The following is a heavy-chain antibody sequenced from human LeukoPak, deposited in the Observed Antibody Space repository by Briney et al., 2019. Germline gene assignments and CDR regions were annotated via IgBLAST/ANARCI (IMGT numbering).Heavy chain of an antibody. CDR1: GFTFSRYA. J-gene: IGHJ4*02. CDR3: AKLTDSIAARPFDS. D-gene: IGHD6-6*01. V-gene: IGHV3-23*01. CDR2: ISNSGNSA. Sequence: GGSLRLSCAASGFTFSRYAMSWVRQTPGKGLEWVSSISNSGNSAYYADSVKGRFTISRDKSKNTLYLQMNSLRAEDTAVYYCAKLTDSIAARPFDSWGQGTLVTVSS.